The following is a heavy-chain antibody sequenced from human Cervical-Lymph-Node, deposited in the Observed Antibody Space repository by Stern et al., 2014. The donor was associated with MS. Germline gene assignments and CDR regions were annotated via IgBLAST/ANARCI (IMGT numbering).Heavy chain of an antibody. D-gene: IGHD2-2*01. J-gene: IGHJ4*02. CDR1: GFTFSFYG. CDR2: IWNDGNNR. Sequence: VQLVESGGGLVQPGRSLRLSCAASGFTFSFYGMHWVRQAPGKGLEWVSLIWNDGNNRYYADSVKGRFTISRDNSKNTVDLQMNSLRAEDTAVYYCARGTSGNYRFFDSWGQGALVTVSS. V-gene: IGHV3-33*01. CDR3: ARGTSGNYRFFDS.